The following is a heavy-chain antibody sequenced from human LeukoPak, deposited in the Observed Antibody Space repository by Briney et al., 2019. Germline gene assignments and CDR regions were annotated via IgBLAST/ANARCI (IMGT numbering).Heavy chain of an antibody. J-gene: IGHJ6*03. CDR1: GFTFSSYW. Sequence: GGSLRLSCAASGFTFSSYWMSWVRQAPGKGLEWVAVISYDGSNKYYADSVKGRFTISRDNSKNTLYLQMNSLRAEDTAVYYCARDPLTLYDYYMDVWGKGTTVTVSS. V-gene: IGHV3-30-3*01. D-gene: IGHD3-9*01. CDR2: ISYDGSNK. CDR3: ARDPLTLYDYYMDV.